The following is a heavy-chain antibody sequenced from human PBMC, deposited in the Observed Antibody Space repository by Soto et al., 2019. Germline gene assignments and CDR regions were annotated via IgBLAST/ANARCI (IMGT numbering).Heavy chain of an antibody. V-gene: IGHV3-30-3*01. CDR1: GFTFSSYA. Sequence: QVPLVESGGGVVQPGRSLRLSCAASGFTFSSYAMHWVRQAPGKGLEWVAVISYDGSNKYYADSVKGRFTISRDNSKNTLYLQMNSLRAEGTAVYYCARDRIAYCGGDCYSFDYWGQGTLVTVSS. CDR2: ISYDGSNK. J-gene: IGHJ4*02. D-gene: IGHD2-21*02. CDR3: ARDRIAYCGGDCYSFDY.